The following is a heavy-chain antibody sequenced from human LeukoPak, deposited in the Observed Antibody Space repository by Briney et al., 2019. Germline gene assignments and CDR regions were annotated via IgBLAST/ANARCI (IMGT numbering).Heavy chain of an antibody. CDR1: GGSISSSSYY. J-gene: IGHJ4*02. Sequence: SETLSLTCTVSGGSISSSSYYWGWLRQPPGNGREWIVYYSGSSYYNPSLKSRVIISVDTSKNQFSLKLSSVTAADTAVYYCARVGSQYYYFDYWAQGPLVTVSS. CDR3: ARVGSQYYYFDY. V-gene: IGHV4-39*01. CDR2: YYSGSS. D-gene: IGHD2-15*01.